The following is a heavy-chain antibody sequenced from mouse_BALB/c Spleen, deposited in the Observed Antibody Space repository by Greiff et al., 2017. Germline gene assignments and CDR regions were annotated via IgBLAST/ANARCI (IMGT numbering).Heavy chain of an antibody. CDR2: ILPGSGST. CDR3: ARSDYDGAMDY. D-gene: IGHD2-4*01. V-gene: IGHV1-9*01. Sequence: QVQLQQSGAELMKPGASVKISCKATGYTFSSYWIEWVKQRPGHGLEWIGEILPGSGSTNYNEKFKGKATFTADTSSNTAYMQLSSLTSEDSAVYYCARSDYDGAMDYWGQGTSVTVSS. CDR1: GYTFSSYW. J-gene: IGHJ4*01.